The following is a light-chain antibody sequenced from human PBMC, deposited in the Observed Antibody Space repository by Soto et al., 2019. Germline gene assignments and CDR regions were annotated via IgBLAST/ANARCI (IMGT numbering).Light chain of an antibody. V-gene: IGLV2-14*01. J-gene: IGLJ3*02. CDR2: EVS. CDR3: SSYTTSSTWV. Sequence: QSALTQPASVSGSPGQSITISCTGTSSDVGGYNYVSWYQHHPGKAPKLMIYEVSNRPSGVSSRFSGSKSGNTASLTISGLQAEDEGDYYCSSYTTSSTWVFGGGTKVTVL. CDR1: SSDVGGYNY.